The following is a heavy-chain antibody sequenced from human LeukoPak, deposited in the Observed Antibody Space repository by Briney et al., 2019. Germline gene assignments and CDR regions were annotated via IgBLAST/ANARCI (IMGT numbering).Heavy chain of an antibody. V-gene: IGHV4-61*02. D-gene: IGHD3-22*01. CDR3: ARGRNTMIVGGFDP. J-gene: IGHJ5*02. Sequence: SETLSLTCTVSGGSVSSGTYYWNWMRQPAGKGLEWIGRIFPGGNTYFNPSLKSRVAISVDSSKNQFSLTLSSVTAADTAVYYCARGRNTMIVGGFDPWGQGTLVTVSS. CDR1: GGSVSSGTYY. CDR2: IFPGGNT.